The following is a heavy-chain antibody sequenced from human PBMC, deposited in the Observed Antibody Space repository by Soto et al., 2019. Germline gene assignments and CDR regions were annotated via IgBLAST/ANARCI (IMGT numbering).Heavy chain of an antibody. CDR3: AKGITMIVVVPFDY. V-gene: IGHV3-23*01. CDR2: ISGSGGST. D-gene: IGHD3-22*01. CDR1: GFTFSSYA. J-gene: IGHJ4*02. Sequence: GGSLRLSCAASGFTFSSYAMSWVRQAPGKGLEWVSAISGSGGSTYYADSVKGRFTISRDNSKNTLYLQMSSLRAEDTAVYYCAKGITMIVVVPFDYWGQGTLVTVSS.